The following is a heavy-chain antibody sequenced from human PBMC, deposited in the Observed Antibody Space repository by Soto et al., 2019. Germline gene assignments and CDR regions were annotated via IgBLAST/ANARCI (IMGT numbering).Heavy chain of an antibody. J-gene: IGHJ4*02. CDR1: GYTFSSYS. CDR3: ARDGVAVTTGISGY. D-gene: IGHD4-4*01. Sequence: QVQLVQSGAEVKKPGASVKVSCKASGYTFSSYSISWVRQDPGQGLEWMGWINVYNGNTKYAQKFQGRVTMTTDTSTSTVYMELRSLTSDATAVYYCARDGVAVTTGISGYWGQVTLVTVSS. V-gene: IGHV1-18*01. CDR2: INVYNGNT.